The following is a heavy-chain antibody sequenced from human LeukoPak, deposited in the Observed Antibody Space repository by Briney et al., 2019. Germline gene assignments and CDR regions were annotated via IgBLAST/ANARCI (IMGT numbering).Heavy chain of an antibody. CDR1: GFTFSSYS. D-gene: IGHD1-26*01. CDR3: ARNPYMGLHTTATHYYYMDV. J-gene: IGHJ6*03. CDR2: ISSSSSYI. V-gene: IGHV3-21*01. Sequence: GGSLRLSCAASGFTFSSYSMNWVRQAPGKGLEWVSSISSSSSYIYYADSVKGRFTISRDNAKNSLYLQMNSLRAEDTAVYYCARNPYMGLHTTATHYYYMDVWGKGTTVTVSS.